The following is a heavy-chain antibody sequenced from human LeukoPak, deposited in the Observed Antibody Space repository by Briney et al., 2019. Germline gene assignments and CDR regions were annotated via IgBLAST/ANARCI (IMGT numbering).Heavy chain of an antibody. V-gene: IGHV1-2*02. Sequence: ASVKVSCKASGYTFTGYYMHWVRQAPGQGLEWMGWINPNSGGTNYAQKFQGRVTMTRDTSISTAYMELSRLRSDDTAVYYCARGGGVAVPADENYYGMDVWGQGTTVTVSS. CDR3: ARGGGVAVPADENYYGMDV. D-gene: IGHD2-2*01. CDR1: GYTFTGYY. J-gene: IGHJ6*02. CDR2: INPNSGGT.